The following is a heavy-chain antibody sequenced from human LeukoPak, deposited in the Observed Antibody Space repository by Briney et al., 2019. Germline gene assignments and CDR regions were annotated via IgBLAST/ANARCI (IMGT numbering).Heavy chain of an antibody. CDR2: IYYTGST. J-gene: IGHJ3*02. D-gene: IGHD6-25*01. Sequence: PSQTLSLTCTVSGGSINSATYYWRWLRQHPGKGLEWIGYIYYTGSTYYNPSLKSRVTMSVDTSKNQFSLKLSSVTAADTAVYYCARRLNAFDIWGQGTLVTVSS. CDR1: GGSINSATYY. V-gene: IGHV4-31*03. CDR3: ARRLNAFDI.